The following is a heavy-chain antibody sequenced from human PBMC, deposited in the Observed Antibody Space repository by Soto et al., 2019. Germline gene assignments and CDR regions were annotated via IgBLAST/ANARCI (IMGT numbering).Heavy chain of an antibody. CDR3: ARDQRGGPASIKTMVRGVIIYPLYY. Sequence: ASETLSLTCTVSGGSVSSGSYYWSWIRQPPGKGLEWIGYIYYSGSTNYNPSLKSRVTISVDKSKNQFSLKLSSVTAADTAVYYCARDQRGGPASIKTMVRGVIIYPLYYWGQGTLVTVSS. V-gene: IGHV4-61*01. J-gene: IGHJ4*02. CDR1: GGSVSSGSYY. D-gene: IGHD3-10*01. CDR2: IYYSGST.